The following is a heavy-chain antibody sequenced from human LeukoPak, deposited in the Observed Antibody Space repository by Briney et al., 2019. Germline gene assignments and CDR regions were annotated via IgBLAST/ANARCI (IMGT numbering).Heavy chain of an antibody. D-gene: IGHD2-2*01. J-gene: IGHJ4*02. CDR1: GYSISSGYY. CDR3: ARFSSGCSTASCYLTN. CDR2: IYHSGST. Sequence: SETLSLTCTISGYSISSGYYWGWIRQPPGKGLEWIGSIYHSGSTYYNPSLKSRVTISLDTSENQFSLKLSSVTAADTAVYYCARFSSGCSTASCYLTNWGQGTLVTVSS. V-gene: IGHV4-38-2*02.